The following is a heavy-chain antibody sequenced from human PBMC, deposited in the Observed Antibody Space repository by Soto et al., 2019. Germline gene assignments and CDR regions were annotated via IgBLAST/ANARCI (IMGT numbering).Heavy chain of an antibody. CDR1: GFTFIIYA. CDR2: ISGSGGST. CDR3: AKAPYYYGSAYYYYGMDV. Sequence: GGSLRLSCAASGFTFIIYAMSWVRQAPGKGLEWVSAISGSGGSTYYADSVKGRFTISRDNSKNTLYLQMNSLRAEDTAVYYCAKAPYYYGSAYYYYGMDVWGQGTTVTVS. V-gene: IGHV3-23*01. D-gene: IGHD3-10*01. J-gene: IGHJ6*02.